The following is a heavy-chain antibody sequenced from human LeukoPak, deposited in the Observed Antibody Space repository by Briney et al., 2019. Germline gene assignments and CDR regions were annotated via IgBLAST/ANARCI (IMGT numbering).Heavy chain of an antibody. D-gene: IGHD6-13*01. J-gene: IGHJ5*02. CDR1: GFTFSSYA. V-gene: IGHV3-23*01. CDR2: ISGSGGST. CDR3: AKEGYSSSWSYNWFDP. Sequence: GGSLRLSCAASGFTFSSYAMSWVRQAPGKGLEWDSAISGSGGSTYYADSVKGRFTISRDNSKNTLYLQMNSLRAEDTAVYYCAKEGYSSSWSYNWFDPWGQGTLVTVSS.